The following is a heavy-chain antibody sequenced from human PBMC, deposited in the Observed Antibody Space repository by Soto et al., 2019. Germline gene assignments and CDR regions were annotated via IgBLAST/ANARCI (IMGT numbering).Heavy chain of an antibody. CDR3: ARSLLNVIVPLAY. CDR1: GYTFSGYY. J-gene: IGHJ4*01. D-gene: IGHD2-8*01. V-gene: IGHV1-2*02. Sequence: QVQLVQAGAEVKKPGASVKVSCKASGYTFSGYYLHWVRQAPGQGLEWMGWINTLSGDTSFPQKFQGRLAMTRDTSIDTACLEVSRLTSDDTAIDYCARSLLNVIVPLAYWGHGTLVSVSS. CDR2: INTLSGDT.